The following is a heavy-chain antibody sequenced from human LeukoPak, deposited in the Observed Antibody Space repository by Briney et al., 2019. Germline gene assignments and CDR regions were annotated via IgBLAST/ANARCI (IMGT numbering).Heavy chain of an antibody. CDR3: ARSLRYCSGGNCYYTMDV. CDR1: GYSISSGYY. D-gene: IGHD2-15*01. CDR2: IYHSGST. V-gene: IGHV4-38-2*02. Sequence: PSQTLSLTCTVSGYSISSGYYWGWIRQPPGKGLEWIGSIYHSGSTYYNPSLKSRVTISVDTSKNQFSLKLSSVTAADTAVYYCARSLRYCSGGNCYYTMDVWGQGTTVTVSS. J-gene: IGHJ6*02.